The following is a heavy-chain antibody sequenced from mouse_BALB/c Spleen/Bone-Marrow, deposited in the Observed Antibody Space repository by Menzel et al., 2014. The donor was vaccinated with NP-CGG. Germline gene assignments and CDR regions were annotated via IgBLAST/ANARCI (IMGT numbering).Heavy chain of an antibody. Sequence: EVNVVESGGGLVQPGGSLRLSCTTSGFTFIDHYMSWVRQPPGKALEWLGFIRNKAYGYTTEYSASVKGRFTISRDNSQSILYLQMNTLRAEDSATYYCARFPMDYWGQGTSVTVSS. CDR1: GFTFIDHY. J-gene: IGHJ4*01. CDR3: ARFPMDY. CDR2: IRNKAYGYTT. V-gene: IGHV7-3*02.